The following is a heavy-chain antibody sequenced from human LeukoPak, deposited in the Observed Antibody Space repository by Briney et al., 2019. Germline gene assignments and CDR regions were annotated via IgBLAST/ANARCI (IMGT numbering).Heavy chain of an antibody. CDR1: GFSFNIYW. Sequence: GGCLRLSCAASGFSFNIYWMSWVRRAPGKGVEWVANINHDGSEKYYVGSVKGRFTISRDNAENSLYLQMNSLRAEDKAVYYCTRTVYWRFDYWGQGTLVSVSS. CDR3: TRTVYWRFDY. D-gene: IGHD1-26*01. V-gene: IGHV3-7*03. J-gene: IGHJ4*02. CDR2: INHDGSEK.